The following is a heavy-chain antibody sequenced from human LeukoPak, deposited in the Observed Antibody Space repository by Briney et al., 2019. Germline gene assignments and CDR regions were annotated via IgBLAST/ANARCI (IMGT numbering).Heavy chain of an antibody. V-gene: IGHV3-21*04. J-gene: IGHJ4*02. CDR1: GFTFSSYS. Sequence: GGSLRLSCAASGFTFSSYSMNWVRQAPGKGLEWVSSISSSSSYIYYADSVKGRFTISRDNSKNTLYLQMNSLRAEDTAVYYCAKDTPAINWTPLGYWGQGTLVTVSS. D-gene: IGHD1-1*01. CDR3: AKDTPAINWTPLGY. CDR2: ISSSSSYI.